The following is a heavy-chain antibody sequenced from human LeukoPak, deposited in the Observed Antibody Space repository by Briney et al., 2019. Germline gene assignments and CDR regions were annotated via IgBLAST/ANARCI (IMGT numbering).Heavy chain of an antibody. V-gene: IGHV1-24*01. CDR1: GYTLTELS. Sequence: ASVKVSCKVSGYTLTELSMHWVRQAPGKGLEWMGGFDPEDGETIYAQKFQGRVTMTEDTSTDTAYMELSSLRSEDTAMYYCAANLYDSSGYYYGPPGYWGQGTLVTVSS. D-gene: IGHD3-22*01. CDR3: AANLYDSSGYYYGPPGY. CDR2: FDPEDGET. J-gene: IGHJ4*02.